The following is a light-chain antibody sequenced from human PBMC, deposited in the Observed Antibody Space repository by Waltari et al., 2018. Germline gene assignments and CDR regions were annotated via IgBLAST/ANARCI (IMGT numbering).Light chain of an antibody. CDR2: DDS. J-gene: IGLJ3*02. CDR3: QVWDASRDRGV. Sequence: SYVLTQPPSVSVAPGLTARITCSATNIGSNSVHWYQQRPGQAPVLVMCDDSDRPSGIPDRFSGSNSGNTAILTVSGVEVGDEADYYCQVWDASRDRGVFGGGTKLSVL. CDR1: NIGSNS. V-gene: IGLV3-21*02.